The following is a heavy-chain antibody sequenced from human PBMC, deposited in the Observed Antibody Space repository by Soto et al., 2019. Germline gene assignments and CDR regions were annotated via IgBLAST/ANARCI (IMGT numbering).Heavy chain of an antibody. Sequence: QVQLVESGGGVVQPGRSLRLSCAASGFTFSNYGMHWVRQAPGKGLEWLAVIINDGSDEKYGDSVKGRVTISRDNSKNTLYLQIISLRVEDTAVYYCARDDDRPDNGLDMWGQGTVVTVSS. V-gene: IGHV3-33*05. J-gene: IGHJ3*02. CDR3: ARDDDRPDNGLDM. CDR2: IINDGSDE. D-gene: IGHD2-8*01. CDR1: GFTFSNYG.